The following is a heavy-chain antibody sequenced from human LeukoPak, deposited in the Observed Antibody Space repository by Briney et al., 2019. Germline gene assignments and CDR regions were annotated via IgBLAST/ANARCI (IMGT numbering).Heavy chain of an antibody. Sequence: GGSLRLSCAASGFTVSSNYMSWVRQAPGKGLEWVSVIYSGGSTYYADSVKGRFTISRDNSKNTLYLQMNSLRAEDTAVYYCARAPLLWFGVDIWGQGTMVTVSS. J-gene: IGHJ3*02. D-gene: IGHD3-10*01. CDR1: GFTVSSNY. CDR2: IYSGGST. CDR3: ARAPLLWFGVDI. V-gene: IGHV3-66*01.